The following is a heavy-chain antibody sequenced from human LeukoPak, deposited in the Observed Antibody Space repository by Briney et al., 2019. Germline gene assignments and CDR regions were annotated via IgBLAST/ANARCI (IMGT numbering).Heavy chain of an antibody. CDR2: INPGGSST. J-gene: IGHJ3*02. CDR1: GFTFSNYW. Sequence: GGSLRLSCAASGFTFSNYWMHWVRQVPGKGLVWVSRINPGGSSTTYADSVKGRFTISRDNAKNSLYLQMNSLRAEDTAVYYCARNGGLRYFDWLADAFDIWGQGTMVTVSP. D-gene: IGHD3-9*01. V-gene: IGHV3-74*01. CDR3: ARNGGLRYFDWLADAFDI.